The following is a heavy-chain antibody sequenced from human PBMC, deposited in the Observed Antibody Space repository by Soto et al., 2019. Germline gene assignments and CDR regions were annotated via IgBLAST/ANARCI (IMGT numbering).Heavy chain of an antibody. CDR1: GGSFSGYY. CDR2: INHSGST. V-gene: IGHV4-34*01. J-gene: IGHJ6*02. D-gene: IGHD2-15*01. CDR3: ARDGWQGVDV. Sequence: SETLSLTCAVYGGSFSGYYWSWIRQPPGKGLEWIGEINHSGSTNYNPSLKSRVTISVDTSKNQFSLNLGSVTAADTALYYCARDGWQGVDVWGQGTTVTVSS.